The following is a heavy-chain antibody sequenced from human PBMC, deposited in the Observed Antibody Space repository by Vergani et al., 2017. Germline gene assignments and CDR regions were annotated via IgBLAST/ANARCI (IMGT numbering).Heavy chain of an antibody. CDR2: IGSNGAST. CDR1: GFTFSSYA. Sequence: EVLLVESGGGLVQPGGSLRLSCAASGFTFSSYAMHWVRQAPGKGLEYVSAIGSNGASTHYADSVKGRFTISRDNSKNTMYLQMSSLRAEDTAMYSCVKRGAPLGVYYFDSWGQGTLVTVSS. V-gene: IGHV3-64D*06. D-gene: IGHD1-26*01. J-gene: IGHJ4*02. CDR3: VKRGAPLGVYYFDS.